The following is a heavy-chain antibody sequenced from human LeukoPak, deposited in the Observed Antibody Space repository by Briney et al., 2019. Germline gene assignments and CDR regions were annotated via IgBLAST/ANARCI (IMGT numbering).Heavy chain of an antibody. CDR3: AKGTVAGTYSYYFDY. V-gene: IGHV3-23*01. D-gene: IGHD6-19*01. J-gene: IGHJ4*02. CDR2: VSGSGGST. Sequence: PGGSLRLSCAASGFTFTTYAMSWVRQAPGEGLEWVSIVSGSGGSTYYADPVKGRFTISRDNSKNTLYLQMNSLRAEDTAVYYCAKGTVAGTYSYYFDYWGQGTLVTVSS. CDR1: GFTFTTYA.